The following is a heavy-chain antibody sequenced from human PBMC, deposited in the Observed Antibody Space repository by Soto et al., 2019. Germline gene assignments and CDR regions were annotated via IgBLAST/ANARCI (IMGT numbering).Heavy chain of an antibody. D-gene: IGHD3-3*01. CDR2: IYYSGGT. Sequence: SETLSLTCTFSGCSISIYYWSWIRHAPGKGLEWIGYIYYSGGTTYNAYLKSRVTISVDTSKNQNTLKLSSETAADTAVYYCARAQNYDFCSSFHYGMDVWGQGTTVTVSS. CDR1: GCSISIYY. J-gene: IGHJ6*02. V-gene: IGHV4-59*01. CDR3: ARAQNYDFCSSFHYGMDV.